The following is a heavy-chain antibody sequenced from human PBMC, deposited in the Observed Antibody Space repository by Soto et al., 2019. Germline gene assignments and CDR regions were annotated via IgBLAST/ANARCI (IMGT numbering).Heavy chain of an antibody. CDR2: ISGSGGST. V-gene: IGHV3-23*01. J-gene: IGHJ4*02. Sequence: CGSLRLSCAASGFTFSSYAMSCVRQAPGKGLEWVSAISGSGGSTYYADSVKGRFTISRDNSKNTLYLQMNSLRPEDTAVYYCAQGGIVLLVYARQDYWGQGTLVTVFS. D-gene: IGHD2-8*01. CDR3: AQGGIVLLVYARQDY. CDR1: GFTFSSYA.